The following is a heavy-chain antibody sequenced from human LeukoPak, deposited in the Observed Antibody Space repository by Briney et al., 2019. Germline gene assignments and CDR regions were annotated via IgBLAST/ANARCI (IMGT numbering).Heavy chain of an antibody. D-gene: IGHD3-22*01. CDR2: ISGYNGNT. CDR1: GYTFTTYG. V-gene: IGHV1-18*01. Sequence: GASVKVSCEASGYTFTTYGIGWVRQAPGQGLEWMGWISGYNGNTNYAQKFQGRVTMARDTSISTAYMELSRLGSDDTAVYYCARDRNYYDSSGYYPHPEGDYYYGMDVWGRGTTVTVSS. J-gene: IGHJ6*02. CDR3: ARDRNYYDSSGYYPHPEGDYYYGMDV.